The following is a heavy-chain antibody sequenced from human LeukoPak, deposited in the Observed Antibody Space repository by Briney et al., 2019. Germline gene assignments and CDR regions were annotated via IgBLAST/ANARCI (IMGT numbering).Heavy chain of an antibody. CDR1: GGSISSYY. CDR3: ARVISDGVYYYYYMDV. CDR2: IYTSGST. Sequence: SETLSLTCTVSGGSISSYYWGWIRQPAGKGLEWIGRIYTSGSTNYNPSLKSRVTMSVDTSKNQFSLKLSSVTAADTAVYYCARVISDGVYYYYYMDVWGKGTTVTVSS. D-gene: IGHD3/OR15-3a*01. V-gene: IGHV4-4*07. J-gene: IGHJ6*03.